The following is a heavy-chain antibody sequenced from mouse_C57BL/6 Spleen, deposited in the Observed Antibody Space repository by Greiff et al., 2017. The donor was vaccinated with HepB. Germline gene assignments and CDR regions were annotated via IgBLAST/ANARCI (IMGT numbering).Heavy chain of an antibody. V-gene: IGHV1-26*01. CDR1: GYTFTDYY. J-gene: IGHJ3*01. CDR2: INPNNGGT. CDR3: AREGLYPLAY. Sequence: EVQLQQSGPELVKPGASVKISCKASGYTFTDYYMNWVKQSHGKSLEWIGDINPNNGGTSYNQKFKGKATLTVDKSSSTAYMELRSLTSEDSAVYYCAREGLYPLAYWGQGTLVTVSA. D-gene: IGHD3-1*01.